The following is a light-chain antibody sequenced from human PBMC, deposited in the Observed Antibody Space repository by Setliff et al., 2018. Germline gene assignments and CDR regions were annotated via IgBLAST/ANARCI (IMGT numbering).Light chain of an antibody. CDR1: SSDVGAYSH. CDR2: XVS. Sequence: QSVLTQPASVSGSPGQSITISCAGTSSDVGAYSHVSWYXXXPXXAPXLMXXXVSNRPSGVSYRFSGSKSGNTASLTISGLQAEDEADYYCMSYTTIRTYVFGTGTKVTVL. V-gene: IGLV2-14*01. CDR3: MSYTTIRTYV. J-gene: IGLJ1*01.